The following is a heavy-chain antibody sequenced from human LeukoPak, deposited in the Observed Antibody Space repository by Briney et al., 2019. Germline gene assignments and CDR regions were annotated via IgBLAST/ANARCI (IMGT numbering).Heavy chain of an antibody. CDR2: ISSSSSYI. CDR3: ARVVGRIPAAGRFDY. D-gene: IGHD6-13*01. J-gene: IGHJ4*02. V-gene: IGHV3-21*01. CDR1: GFTFSSYS. Sequence: PGGSLRLSCAASGFTFSSYSMNWVRQAPGKGLEWVSSISSSSSYIYYADSVKGRFTISRENAKNSLYLQMNSLRAEDTAVYYCARVVGRIPAAGRFDYWGQGTLLTVSS.